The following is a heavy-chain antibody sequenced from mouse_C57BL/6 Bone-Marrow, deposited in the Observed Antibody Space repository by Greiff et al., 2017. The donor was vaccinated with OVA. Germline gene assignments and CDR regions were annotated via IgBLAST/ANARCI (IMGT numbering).Heavy chain of an antibody. D-gene: IGHD2-3*01. V-gene: IGHV1-50*01. Sequence: QVQLQQPGAELVKPGASVKLSCKASGYTFTSYWMQWVKQRPGQGLEWIGEIDPSDSYTNYNQKFQGKATLTVDTSSSTAYMQLSSLTSEDSAVYYCAADYDGYPSWFAYWGQGTLVTVSA. CDR2: IDPSDSYT. CDR1: GYTFTSYW. J-gene: IGHJ3*01. CDR3: AADYDGYPSWFAY.